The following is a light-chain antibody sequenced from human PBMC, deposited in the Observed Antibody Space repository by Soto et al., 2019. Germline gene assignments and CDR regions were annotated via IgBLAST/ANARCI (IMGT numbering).Light chain of an antibody. Sequence: ETVCTQSPATLSLSPGARATLSCRASQSVSSDYLAWYQQKPGQAPRLLIYGASSRATGIPHRFSGSGSGTDFTLTISRLEPEDFAVYYCQQYASTRRTFGQGTKVDIK. CDR3: QQYASTRRT. V-gene: IGKV3-20*01. J-gene: IGKJ1*01. CDR1: QSVSSDY. CDR2: GAS.